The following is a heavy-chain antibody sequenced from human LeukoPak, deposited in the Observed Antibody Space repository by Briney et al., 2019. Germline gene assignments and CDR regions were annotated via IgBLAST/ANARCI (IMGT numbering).Heavy chain of an antibody. Sequence: PGGTLRLSCAASGFTFDDYGMSWVRHAPGKGLEWVCVINWNGGSTGYGDSVKGRFTISRDNAKNSLYLQMNSLRAEDTALYYCARDGYYYDSSGFQFDYWGQGTLVTVSS. J-gene: IGHJ4*02. V-gene: IGHV3-20*04. CDR3: ARDGYYYDSSGFQFDY. CDR2: INWNGGST. D-gene: IGHD3-22*01. CDR1: GFTFDDYG.